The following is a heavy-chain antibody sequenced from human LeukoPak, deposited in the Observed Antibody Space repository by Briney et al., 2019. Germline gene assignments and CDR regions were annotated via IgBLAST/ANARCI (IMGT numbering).Heavy chain of an antibody. V-gene: IGHV3-66*01. CDR2: IYSGGST. Sequence: PGGSLRLSCAASGFTFSSYAMSWVRQAPGKGLEWVSVIYSGGSTYYADSVKGRFTISRDNSKNTLYLQMNSLRAEDTAVYYCSTLAATGAREYYYYYYMDVWGKGTTVTVSS. J-gene: IGHJ6*03. CDR3: STLAATGAREYYYYYYMDV. D-gene: IGHD6-13*01. CDR1: GFTFSSYA.